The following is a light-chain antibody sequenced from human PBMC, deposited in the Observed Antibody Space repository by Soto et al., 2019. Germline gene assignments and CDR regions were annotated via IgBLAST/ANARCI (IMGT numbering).Light chain of an antibody. V-gene: IGKV3-20*01. J-gene: IGKJ1*01. CDR2: GAH. Sequence: EFVLTQSPGPLSLSPGERAPIPCRSSQSVDRRYLAWYQQKPGQAPRLXXYGAHSRATGIPDRFSGSGSGTDFTLTISRLEPEDFALYYCQQFVTSPTWTFGQGTKVDIK. CDR1: QSVDRRY. CDR3: QQFVTSPTWT.